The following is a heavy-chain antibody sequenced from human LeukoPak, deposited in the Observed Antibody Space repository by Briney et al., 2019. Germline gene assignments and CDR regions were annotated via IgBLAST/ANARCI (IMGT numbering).Heavy chain of an antibody. V-gene: IGHV3-30*01. J-gene: IGHJ6*03. CDR1: GFTLSIYA. CDR2: ISYVGSNK. Sequence: GRALRLSSAASGFTLSIYAMRWVRPAPREGLEWVAVISYVGSNKYYADSVKGRFTISRDNSKNTLYLQMNSLRAEDTAVYYCARGPPGYYYYYMDVWGKGTTVTVSS. CDR3: ARGPPGYYYYYMDV.